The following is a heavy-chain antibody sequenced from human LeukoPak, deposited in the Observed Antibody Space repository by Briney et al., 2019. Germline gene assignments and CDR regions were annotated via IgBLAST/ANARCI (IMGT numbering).Heavy chain of an antibody. CDR2: IRSKVYGGTT. D-gene: IGHD5-12*01. CDR3: SRDRENGGSGYDSKNY. Sequence: GVPLRLSCTASGFIFGDYAMSWFRHSPGKGLEWVGFIRSKVYGGTTKYAASVKGRFTISRDDSKSIAYLQMNSLKAEDTAVYYCSRDRENGGSGYDSKNYWGQGTLVTVSS. CDR1: GFIFGDYA. V-gene: IGHV3-49*03. J-gene: IGHJ4*02.